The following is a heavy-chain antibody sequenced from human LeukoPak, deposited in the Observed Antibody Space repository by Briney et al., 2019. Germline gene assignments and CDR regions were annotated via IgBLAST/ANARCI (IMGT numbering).Heavy chain of an antibody. Sequence: ASVKVSCKASGYTFTSYYMHWVRQAPGQGLEWMGIINPSGGSTSYAQKFQGRVTMTRDTSTSTVYMELSSLRSEDTAVYYCARARAGVLRFLEWLLSYWGQGTLVTVSS. CDR1: GYTFTSYY. J-gene: IGHJ4*02. V-gene: IGHV1-46*01. D-gene: IGHD3-3*01. CDR2: INPSGGST. CDR3: ARARAGVLRFLEWLLSY.